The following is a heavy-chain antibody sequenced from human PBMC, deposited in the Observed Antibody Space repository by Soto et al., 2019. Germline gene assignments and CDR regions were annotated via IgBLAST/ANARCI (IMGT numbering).Heavy chain of an antibody. CDR2: MNPNSGNT. D-gene: IGHD6-19*01. Sequence: ASVKVSCKASGYTFTSYDINWVRQATGQGLEWMGWMNPNSGNTGYAQKFQGRVTMTRNTSISTAYMELSSLRSEDTAVYYCARDIAVAVDYYYYGMDVWGQGTTVTVPS. CDR3: ARDIAVAVDYYYYGMDV. J-gene: IGHJ6*02. CDR1: GYTFTSYD. V-gene: IGHV1-8*01.